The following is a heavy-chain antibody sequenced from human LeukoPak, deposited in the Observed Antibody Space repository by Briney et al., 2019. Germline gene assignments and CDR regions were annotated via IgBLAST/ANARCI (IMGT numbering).Heavy chain of an antibody. Sequence: GASVKLSCKASGYTLTGYYMHSVRQAPGQRLEWMGWINPNSGGTNYAQKFQGRVTMTRDTSISTAYMELSRLRSDDTAVYCCAREGENWYFDLRGRGTLVTVSS. CDR2: INPNSGGT. CDR1: GYTLTGYY. V-gene: IGHV1-2*02. J-gene: IGHJ2*01. CDR3: AREGENWYFDL.